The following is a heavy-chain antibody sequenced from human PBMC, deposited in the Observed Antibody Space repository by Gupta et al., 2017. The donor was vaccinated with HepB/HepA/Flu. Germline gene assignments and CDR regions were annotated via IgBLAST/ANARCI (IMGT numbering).Heavy chain of an antibody. J-gene: IGHJ4*02. V-gene: IGHV3-21*01. CDR1: AFTFSSYS. Sequence: EVQLVESGGGLVKPGGSLRLSCAASAFTFSSYSMTWVRQAPGKGLEWVSSISSSSYIYYADSVKGRFTISRDNAKNSLYLQMNSLRAEDTAVYYCARDIVDSSGYLSYWGQGTLVTVSS. CDR3: ARDIVDSSGYLSY. CDR2: ISSSSYI. D-gene: IGHD3-22*01.